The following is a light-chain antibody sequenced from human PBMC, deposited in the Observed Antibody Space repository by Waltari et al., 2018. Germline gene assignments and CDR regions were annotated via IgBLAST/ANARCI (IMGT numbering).Light chain of an antibody. CDR1: TNDLGRYNY. CDR3: CSYAGSYTWV. Sequence: SALTQPRSVSGSPGQSVTISCTGTTNDLGRYNYVSWYQHHPGKAPKLIIFTVTKRPSGVPARLSGSKSGNTASLTISGLRAEDEAEYYCCSYAGSYTWVFGGGTKLTVV. J-gene: IGLJ3*02. CDR2: TVT. V-gene: IGLV2-11*01.